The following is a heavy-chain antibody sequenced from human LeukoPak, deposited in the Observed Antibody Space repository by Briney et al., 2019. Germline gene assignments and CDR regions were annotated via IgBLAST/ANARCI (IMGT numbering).Heavy chain of an antibody. Sequence: ASVKVSCTPSGGTFSSYTISWVRQTPGQGLEWMGGIIPIFGTANYAQKFQGRVTITADESTSTAYMELSSLRSEDTAVYYCAVAYCSGGSCYPDVWGQGTTVTVSS. CDR1: GGTFSSYT. CDR3: AVAYCSGGSCYPDV. CDR2: IIPIFGTA. D-gene: IGHD2-15*01. J-gene: IGHJ6*02. V-gene: IGHV1-69*13.